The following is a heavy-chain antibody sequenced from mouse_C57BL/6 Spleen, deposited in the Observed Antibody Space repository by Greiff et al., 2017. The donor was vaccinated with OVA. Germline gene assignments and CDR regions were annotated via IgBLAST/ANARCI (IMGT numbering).Heavy chain of an antibody. CDR3: ARGRLLDY. J-gene: IGHJ2*01. Sequence: EVQGVESGGGLVKPGGSLKLSCAASGFTFSDYGMHWVRQAPEKGLEWVAYISSGSSTIYYADTVKGRFTISRDNAKNTLFLQMTSLRSEDTAMYYCARGRLLDYWGQGTTLTVSS. CDR2: ISSGSSTI. D-gene: IGHD2-2*01. CDR1: GFTFSDYG. V-gene: IGHV5-17*01.